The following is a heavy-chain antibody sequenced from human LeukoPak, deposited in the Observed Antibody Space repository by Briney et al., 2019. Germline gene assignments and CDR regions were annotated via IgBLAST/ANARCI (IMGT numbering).Heavy chain of an antibody. CDR3: SADYRDYV. D-gene: IGHD4-11*01. Sequence: PRGALRLCCAASGFTFSSYWRDSVRQAPGKGLVWFSRINSDGSSRSDADSVRGRFTISSDNANNTLYLQMNSLRHGATAVYYCSADYRDYVGGQGTLLTVSS. J-gene: IGHJ4*02. CDR2: INSDGSSR. CDR1: GFTFSSYW. V-gene: IGHV3-74*01.